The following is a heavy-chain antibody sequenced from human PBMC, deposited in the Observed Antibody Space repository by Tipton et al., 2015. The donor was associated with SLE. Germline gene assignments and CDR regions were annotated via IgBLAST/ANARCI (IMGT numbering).Heavy chain of an antibody. D-gene: IGHD3-22*01. CDR2: VYYTGNT. CDR1: GGSVSSNY. Sequence: GLVKPSETLSLTCTVSGGSVSSNYWSWIRQPPGKGLEWVGTVYYTGNTFYNPSLKSRVTISVDTSKNQFSLNLSSVTAADTAVYYCARDEYRYDGTGYHLLGHFDYWGQGTLVTVSS. V-gene: IGHV4-39*07. J-gene: IGHJ4*02. CDR3: ARDEYRYDGTGYHLLGHFDY.